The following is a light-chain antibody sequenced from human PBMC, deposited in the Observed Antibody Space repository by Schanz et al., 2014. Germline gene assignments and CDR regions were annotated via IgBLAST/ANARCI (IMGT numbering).Light chain of an antibody. Sequence: QSVLTQPPSVSGAPGQRVTISCTGSSSNIGAGKHVHWYQQFPGTAPKLLIYGDNNRPSGVPDRFSGSKSDTSVSLAISGLQSDDEANYYCATWDDSLSALVFGGGTKLPVL. CDR2: GDN. CDR1: SSNIGAGKH. CDR3: ATWDDSLSALV. V-gene: IGLV1-40*01. J-gene: IGLJ2*01.